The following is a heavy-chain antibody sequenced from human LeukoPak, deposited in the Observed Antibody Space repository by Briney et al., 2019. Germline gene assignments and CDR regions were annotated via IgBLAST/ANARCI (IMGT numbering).Heavy chain of an antibody. J-gene: IGHJ4*02. CDR1: GFTFSDYW. Sequence: GFLRLSCTASGFTFSDYWMTWVRQAPGKGPEWVANIKQDGSQRYYVDSVRGRFTISRDNAKNSLFLQMNGLGAEDTAVYYCARRGGSSSRRSPIDYWGQGTLVTVSS. CDR3: ARRGGSSSRRSPIDY. D-gene: IGHD6-6*01. CDR2: IKQDGSQR. V-gene: IGHV3-7*01.